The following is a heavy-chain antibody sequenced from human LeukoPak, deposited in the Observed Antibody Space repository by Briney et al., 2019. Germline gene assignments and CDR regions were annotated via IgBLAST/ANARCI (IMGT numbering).Heavy chain of an antibody. CDR3: ARAPPVLGGISDY. J-gene: IGHJ4*02. Sequence: SETLSLTCSVSGGSISSYYWSWIRQPPGKGLEWIGYIFYSGSTKYNPSLESRVTISVDTSKNQFSLKLSSVTAADTAVYYCARAPPVLGGISDYWGQGTLVTVSS. D-gene: IGHD4-23*01. CDR2: IFYSGST. CDR1: GGSISSYY. V-gene: IGHV4-59*01.